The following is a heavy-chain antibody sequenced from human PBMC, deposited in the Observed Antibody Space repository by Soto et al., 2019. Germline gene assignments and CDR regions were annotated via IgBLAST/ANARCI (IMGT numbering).Heavy chain of an antibody. D-gene: IGHD6-25*01. CDR2: AYFSGGNT. CDR3: AYGSSSAWIDY. Sequence: PSDTLSLTCIVSGDSMRGYHFYWGWIRQAPGKGLEWIGSAYFSGGNTYYSPSLKSRVSISVDTSKNEFSLRLTSLTAADTAVYFCAYGSSSAWIDYWGQGTLVTVYS. J-gene: IGHJ4*02. CDR1: GDSMRGYHFY. V-gene: IGHV4-39*01.